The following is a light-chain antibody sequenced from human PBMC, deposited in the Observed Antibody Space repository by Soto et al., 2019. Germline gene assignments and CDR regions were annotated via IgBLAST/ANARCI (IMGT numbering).Light chain of an antibody. CDR1: QSVSNN. CDR3: QQYNNWPWT. Sequence: EIVLTQSPGTLSLSPGERATLSCRASQSVSNNYLAWYQQKPGQAPRRLIYGASSRATGIPDRFSGSGSGTEFTLTISSLQSEDFAVYYCQQYNNWPWTFGQGTKVDIK. CDR2: GAS. V-gene: IGKV3D-15*01. J-gene: IGKJ1*01.